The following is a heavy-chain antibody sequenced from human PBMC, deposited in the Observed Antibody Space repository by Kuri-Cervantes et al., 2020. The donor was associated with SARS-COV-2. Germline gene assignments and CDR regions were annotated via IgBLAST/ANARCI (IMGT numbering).Heavy chain of an antibody. CDR2: IYWDDDK. D-gene: IGHD4-17*01. V-gene: IGHV2-5*02. Sequence: SLSLTCTLSGGSISSYYRSWIRQPPGKGLEWLALIYWDDDKRYRPSLKGRLTITKDTSKNQVVLTMTNMDPVDTATYYCAHKVDGDYDYLMGAFGIWGQGTMVTVSS. J-gene: IGHJ3*02. CDR3: AHKVDGDYDYLMGAFGI. CDR1: GGSISSYYR.